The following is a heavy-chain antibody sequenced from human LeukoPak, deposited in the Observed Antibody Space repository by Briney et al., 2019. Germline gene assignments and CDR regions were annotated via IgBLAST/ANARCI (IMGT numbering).Heavy chain of an antibody. CDR2: ISPSGDIR. V-gene: IGHV3-23*01. J-gene: IGHJ4*02. CDR1: GFTFSNHG. CDR3: AKDDAWLRFGE. Sequence: GGTLRLSCAASGFTFSNHGMNWVRQAPGKGLEWVSGISPSGDIRYYADSVKGRFTISRDDSKNTLYLEVISLTAEDTAVYYCAKDDAWLRFGEWSQGTLVTVSS. D-gene: IGHD3-10*01.